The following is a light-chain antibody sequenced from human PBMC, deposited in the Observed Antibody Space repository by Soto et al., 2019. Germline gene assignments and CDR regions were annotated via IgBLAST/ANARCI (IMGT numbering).Light chain of an antibody. CDR2: SNN. CDR1: SSNVGAGYD. CDR3: QSYDRSLSGEV. Sequence: QSVLTQPPSVSGAPGQRVTLSCTGSSSNVGAGYDVHWYQQLPGSAPKLLIYSNNNRPSGVPDRFSGSKSDTSASLDITGVQAEDEADYYCQSYDRSLSGEVFGGGTKLTVL. J-gene: IGLJ2*01. V-gene: IGLV1-40*01.